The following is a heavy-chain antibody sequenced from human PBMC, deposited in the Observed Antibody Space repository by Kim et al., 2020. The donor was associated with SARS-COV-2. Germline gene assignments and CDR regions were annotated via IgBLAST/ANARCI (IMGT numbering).Heavy chain of an antibody. Sequence: SVKVSCKASGGTFSSYAISWVRQAPGQGLEWMGGIIPIFGTANYAQKFQGRVTITADESTSTAYMELSSLRSEDTAVYYCARVGGYYGSGSYIYWGQGTLVTVSS. CDR2: IIPIFGTA. CDR1: GGTFSSYA. D-gene: IGHD3-10*01. V-gene: IGHV1-69*13. J-gene: IGHJ4*02. CDR3: ARVGGYYGSGSYIY.